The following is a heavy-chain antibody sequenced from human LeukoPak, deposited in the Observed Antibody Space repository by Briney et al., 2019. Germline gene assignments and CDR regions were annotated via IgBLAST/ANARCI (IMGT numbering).Heavy chain of an antibody. J-gene: IGHJ4*02. CDR3: ARVMGMGIAVAGTFDY. Sequence: PGGSLRLSCAASGFTFSSYWMHWVRQAPGKGLVWVSRINTDGSSTSYADSVKGRFTISRDNAKNTLYLQMNSLRAEDTAVYYCARVMGMGIAVAGTFDYWGQGTLVTVSS. CDR1: GFTFSSYW. D-gene: IGHD6-19*01. V-gene: IGHV3-74*01. CDR2: INTDGSST.